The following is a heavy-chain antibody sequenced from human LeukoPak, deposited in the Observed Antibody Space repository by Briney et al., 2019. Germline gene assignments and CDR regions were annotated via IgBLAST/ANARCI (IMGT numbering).Heavy chain of an antibody. CDR1: GFTFSDYY. CDR2: ISSSSSYT. J-gene: IGHJ5*02. D-gene: IGHD3-22*01. Sequence: GGSLRLSCAASGFTFSDYYMSWIRQAPGKGLEWVSYISSSSSYTNYADSVKGRFTISRDNAKNSLYLQMNRLRAEDTAVYYCAREYYYDSSGYYPWGQGTLVTVSS. CDR3: AREYYYDSSGYYP. V-gene: IGHV3-11*05.